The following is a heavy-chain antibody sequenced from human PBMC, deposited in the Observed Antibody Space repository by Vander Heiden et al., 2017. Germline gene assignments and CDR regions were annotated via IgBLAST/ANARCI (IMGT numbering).Heavy chain of an antibody. D-gene: IGHD2-2*01. J-gene: IGHJ5*02. CDR1: GFTFSSYA. V-gene: IGHV3-23*01. CDR2: ISGSGGST. Sequence: EVQLLESGGGLVQSGGSLSLSCAAAGFTFSSYAMSWVRQAPGKGLEWVSAISGSGGSTYYADSVKGRFTISRDNSKNTLYLQMNSLRAEDTAVYYCAKGFSGCSSTSCYNWFDPWGQGTLVTVS. CDR3: AKGFSGCSSTSCYNWFDP.